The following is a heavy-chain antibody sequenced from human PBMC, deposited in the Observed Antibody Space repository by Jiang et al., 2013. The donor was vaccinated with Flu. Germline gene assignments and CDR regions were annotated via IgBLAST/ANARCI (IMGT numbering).Heavy chain of an antibody. CDR3: ATEMAIIDDAFDI. CDR2: INSDGRST. CDR1: GFTLSSYW. D-gene: IGHD5-24*01. Sequence: SGFTLSSYWMHWVRQAPGKGLVWVSRINSDGRSTSYADSVKGRFTISRDNAKNTLYLQMNSVRAEDTAVYYCATEMAIIDDAFDIWGQGTMVTVSS. V-gene: IGHV3-74*01. J-gene: IGHJ3*02.